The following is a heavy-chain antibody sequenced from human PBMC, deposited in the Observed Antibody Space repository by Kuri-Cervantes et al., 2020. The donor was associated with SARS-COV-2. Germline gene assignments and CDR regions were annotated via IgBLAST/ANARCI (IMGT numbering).Heavy chain of an antibody. CDR3: ARVYWNDHGMDV. CDR1: GFTFSSYA. D-gene: IGHD1-1*01. J-gene: IGHJ6*02. V-gene: IGHV3-64*04. CDR2: ISSNGGST. Sequence: GGSLRLSCAASGFTFSSYAMSWVRQAPGKGLEYVSAISSNGGSTYYADSVKGRFTLSRDNAKNTLYLQMKSLRAEDTAVYYCARVYWNDHGMDVWGQGTTVTVSS.